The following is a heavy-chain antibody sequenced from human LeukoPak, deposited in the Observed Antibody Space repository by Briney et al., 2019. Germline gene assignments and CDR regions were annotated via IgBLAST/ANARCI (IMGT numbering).Heavy chain of an antibody. J-gene: IGHJ6*03. CDR3: AREVAVAGTFYYYYMDV. CDR2: ISSSGSTI. CDR1: GFTFSSYE. D-gene: IGHD6-19*01. V-gene: IGHV3-48*03. Sequence: PGGSLRLSCAASGFTFSSYEMNWVRQAPGKGLEWVSYISSSGSTIYYADSVKSRFTISRDNAKNSLYLQMNSLRAEDTAVYYCAREVAVAGTFYYYYMDVWGKGTTVTISS.